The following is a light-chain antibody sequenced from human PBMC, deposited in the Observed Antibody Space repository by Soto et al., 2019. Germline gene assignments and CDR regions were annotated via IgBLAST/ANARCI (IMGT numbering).Light chain of an antibody. CDR3: HQYVSSPLT. CDR1: QSVSSSY. V-gene: IGKV3-20*01. Sequence: EIVLTQSPGTLSLSPGERATLSCRASQSVSSSYLAWYQQKPGQAPRLLIYGASSRATGIPERFSGSGSGTDFTLPISRLEPEDFAVYYCHQYVSSPLTFGGGTKVEIK. J-gene: IGKJ4*01. CDR2: GAS.